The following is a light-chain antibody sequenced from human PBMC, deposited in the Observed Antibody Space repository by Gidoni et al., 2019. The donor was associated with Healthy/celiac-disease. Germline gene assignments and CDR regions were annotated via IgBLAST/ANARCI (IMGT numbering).Light chain of an antibody. CDR2: AAS. V-gene: IGKV1-39*01. Sequence: DIKLTQSPSSLSASVGDRVTITCRASQSISSSLNWYQQKPGKAPKLLIYAASSLQSGVPSRFSGSGSGTDFTLTISSLQPEDFATYYCQQSYSTPWTFXQXTKVEIK. J-gene: IGKJ1*01. CDR1: QSISSS. CDR3: QQSYSTPWT.